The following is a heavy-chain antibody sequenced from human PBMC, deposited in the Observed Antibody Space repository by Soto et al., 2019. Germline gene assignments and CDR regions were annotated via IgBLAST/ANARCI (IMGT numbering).Heavy chain of an antibody. D-gene: IGHD6-13*01. CDR3: ARVRGAYSSSWYAFDI. Sequence: QVQLVQSGAEVKKPGASVKVSCKASGYTFTSYAMHWVRQAPGQRPERMGWINAGNGNTKSSQKFQGRVTITRDTSASTAYMELSSLRSEDTGVYYCARVRGAYSSSWYAFDIWGQGTMVTVSS. CDR1: GYTFTSYA. J-gene: IGHJ3*02. V-gene: IGHV1-3*01. CDR2: INAGNGNT.